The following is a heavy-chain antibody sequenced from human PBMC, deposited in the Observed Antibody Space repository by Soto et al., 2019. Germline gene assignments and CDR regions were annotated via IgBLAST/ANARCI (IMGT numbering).Heavy chain of an antibody. CDR1: GFTFSTYG. CDR3: ARDPPEDSRGYFALDI. V-gene: IGHV3-33*01. Sequence: PGGSLRLSCAASGFTFSTYGMHWVRQAPGKGLEWVAVIWSDGSNKYNGDSVKGRFTISRDNSRNTLYLQMNSLRAEDTAVYYCARDPPEDSRGYFALDIWGQGTMVTVSS. D-gene: IGHD3-22*01. CDR2: IWSDGSNK. J-gene: IGHJ3*02.